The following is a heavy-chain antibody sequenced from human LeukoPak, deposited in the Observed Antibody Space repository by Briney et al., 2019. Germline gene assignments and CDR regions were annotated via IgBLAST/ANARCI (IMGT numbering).Heavy chain of an antibody. V-gene: IGHV4-34*01. D-gene: IGHD3-9*01. J-gene: IGHJ4*02. Sequence: SETLSLTCAVYGGSSSGYYWSWIRQPPGKGLEWIGEINHSGSTNYNPSLKSRVTISVDTSKNQFSLKLSSVTAADTAVYYCARGIFHDILTGRSPYYFDYWGQGTLVTVSS. CDR1: GGSSSGYY. CDR2: INHSGST. CDR3: ARGIFHDILTGRSPYYFDY.